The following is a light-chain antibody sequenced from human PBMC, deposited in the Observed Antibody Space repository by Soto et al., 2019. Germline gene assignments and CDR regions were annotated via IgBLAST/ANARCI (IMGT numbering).Light chain of an antibody. V-gene: IGKV4-1*01. J-gene: IGKJ1*01. CDR2: WAS. Sequence: DIVMTQSPDSVTVALGERATINCRSSPSVLYSSNNKNYLAWYQQKSGQPPKLLIYWASTRESGVPDRFSGSGSGTDFTLTISSLQAEDVADYYCQQYYSAPPTFGQGTKVDIK. CDR3: QQYYSAPPT. CDR1: PSVLYSSNNKNY.